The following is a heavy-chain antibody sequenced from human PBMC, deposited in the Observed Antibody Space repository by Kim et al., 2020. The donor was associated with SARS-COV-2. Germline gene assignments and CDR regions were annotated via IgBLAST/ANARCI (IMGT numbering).Heavy chain of an antibody. V-gene: IGHV1-18*01. CDR2: ISAYNGNT. Sequence: ASVKVSCKAAGYTFTSDGISWVRQAPGQGLEWMGWISAYNGNTNYAQKLQGRVTMTTDTSTSTAYMELRSLRSDDTAVYYCAREWNSGWYQRNAFDIWGQGTMVTVSS. CDR3: AREWNSGWYQRNAFDI. J-gene: IGHJ3*02. CDR1: GYTFTSDG. D-gene: IGHD6-19*01.